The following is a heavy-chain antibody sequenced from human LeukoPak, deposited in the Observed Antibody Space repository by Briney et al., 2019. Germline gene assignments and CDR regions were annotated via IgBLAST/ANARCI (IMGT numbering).Heavy chain of an antibody. D-gene: IGHD2-8*02. CDR1: GGSISSSDFW. Sequence: SETLSLTCSVSGGSISSSDFWWVWIRQPPGKGLEWITNFYYNGSPYYNPSLEGRVTISVDASKNQFSLKLSSVTAADTAMYYCARRGQSTAWSFDYWGQGTLVTVSS. V-gene: IGHV4-39*01. CDR3: ARRGQSTAWSFDY. J-gene: IGHJ4*02. CDR2: FYYNGSP.